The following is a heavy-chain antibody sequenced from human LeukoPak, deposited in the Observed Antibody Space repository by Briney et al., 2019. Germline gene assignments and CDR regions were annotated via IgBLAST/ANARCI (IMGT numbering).Heavy chain of an antibody. J-gene: IGHJ4*02. CDR3: ARDGDIVVVPAAIPFDY. Sequence: GGSLRLSCAASGFIFTSYAMSWVRHTPGKGLEWVSGISGSGATTYYADPVKGRLTISRDNSKNTVYLQMNSLRAEDTAVYYCARDGDIVVVPAAIPFDYWGQGTLVTVSS. CDR1: GFIFTSYA. V-gene: IGHV3-23*01. CDR2: ISGSGATT. D-gene: IGHD2-2*02.